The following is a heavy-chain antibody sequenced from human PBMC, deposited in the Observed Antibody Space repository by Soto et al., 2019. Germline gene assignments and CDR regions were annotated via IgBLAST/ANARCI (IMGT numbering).Heavy chain of an antibody. CDR1: GFTFSSYG. Sequence: QVQLVESGGGVVQPGRSLRLSCAASGFTFSSYGMHWVRQAPGKGLEWVAVISYDGSNKYYADSVKGRFTISRDNSKNTLYLQMNSLRAEDTAVYYCAKDHAATTLNYYYYGIDVWGQGTTVTVSS. CDR2: ISYDGSNK. D-gene: IGHD5-12*01. J-gene: IGHJ6*02. V-gene: IGHV3-30*18. CDR3: AKDHAATTLNYYYYGIDV.